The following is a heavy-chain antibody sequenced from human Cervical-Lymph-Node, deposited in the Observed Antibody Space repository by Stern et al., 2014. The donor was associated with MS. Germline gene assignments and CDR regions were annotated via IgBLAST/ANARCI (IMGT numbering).Heavy chain of an antibody. D-gene: IGHD3-22*01. CDR2: INSDGSST. CDR3: ARDMYYDSSGYQTYYFDY. Sequence: VQLVESGGGLVQPGGSLRLSCAASGFTFSRYWMHWVRQAPGKGLVWVSRINSDGSSTSYADSVKGRFTISRDNAKNTLYLQMNSLRAEDTAVYYCARDMYYDSSGYQTYYFDYWGQGTLVTVSS. CDR1: GFTFSRYW. V-gene: IGHV3-74*01. J-gene: IGHJ4*02.